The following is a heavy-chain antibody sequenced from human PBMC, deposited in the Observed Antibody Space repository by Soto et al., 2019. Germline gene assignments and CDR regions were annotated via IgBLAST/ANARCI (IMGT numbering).Heavy chain of an antibody. CDR1: GDSVTSFSDY. V-gene: IGHV4-61*01. CDR2: IYYSGSA. Sequence: SSETLSLTCTVSGDSVTSFSDYWSWIRQPPGKGLEWIGYIYYSGSADYNPSLGSRVTISIDTSKNQFSLKLTSVTAADTAVYYCARGVGFGYYYYHMDLWGQGTTVTV. J-gene: IGHJ6*02. D-gene: IGHD3-10*01. CDR3: ARGVGFGYYYYHMDL.